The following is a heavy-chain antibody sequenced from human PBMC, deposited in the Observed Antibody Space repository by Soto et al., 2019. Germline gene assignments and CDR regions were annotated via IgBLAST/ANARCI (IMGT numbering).Heavy chain of an antibody. J-gene: IGHJ4*02. V-gene: IGHV3-23*01. CDR1: GFSFSSYA. D-gene: IGHD6-13*01. CDR2: ISGSDGST. Sequence: PGGSLRLSCVASGFSFSSYAMSWVRQAPGKGLEWASVISGSDGSTYYADSVKGRFTISRDNSKNTLYLQMNSLRAEDTAVYYCAKDRERDAWYEDYWGQGTLVTVSS. CDR3: AKDRERDAWYEDY.